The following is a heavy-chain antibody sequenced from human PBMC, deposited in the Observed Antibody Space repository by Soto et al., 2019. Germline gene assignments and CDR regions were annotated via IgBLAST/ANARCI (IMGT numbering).Heavy chain of an antibody. CDR3: VRSGYSYGYGFDN. D-gene: IGHD5-18*01. CDR2: ISGDGSST. V-gene: IGHV3-74*01. CDR1: GFSFSDFW. J-gene: IGHJ5*02. Sequence: EAQLVESGGGVIQPGGSLRLSCAASGFSFSDFWMHWVRQTAEKGLVWVSRISGDGSSTNYADSVKGRFTISRDNANHMLFLQMSSLRAADTAIYFCVRSGYSYGYGFDNWGQGTLVAVSS.